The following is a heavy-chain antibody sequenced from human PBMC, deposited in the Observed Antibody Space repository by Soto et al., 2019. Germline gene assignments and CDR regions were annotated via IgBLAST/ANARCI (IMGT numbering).Heavy chain of an antibody. V-gene: IGHV3-23*01. CDR1: GFTFSSNA. CDR2: ISGSGGST. CDR3: AKDLANTVTTDY. Sequence: EVQLLESGGCLVQPGGSLRLSCAASGFTFSSNAMSWVRQAPGKGLEWVSAISGSGGSTYYADSVKGRFTISRDNSKNTLYLQINSLRAEDSAVYYCAKDLANTVTTDYWGQGTLVTVSS. D-gene: IGHD4-17*01. J-gene: IGHJ4*02.